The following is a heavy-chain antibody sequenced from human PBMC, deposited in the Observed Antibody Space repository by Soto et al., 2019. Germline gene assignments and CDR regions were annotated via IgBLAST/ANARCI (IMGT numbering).Heavy chain of an antibody. CDR3: SRESEDLTSNFDY. Sequence: PGGSLRLSCAASGFTFTRYSMNWVRQAPGKGLEWVSSISSTTNYIYYGDSMKGRFTISRDNAKNSLYLEMNSLRAEDTAVYYCSRESEDLTSNFDYWGQGTLVTVSS. J-gene: IGHJ4*02. V-gene: IGHV3-21*06. CDR2: ISSTTNYI. CDR1: GFTFTRYS.